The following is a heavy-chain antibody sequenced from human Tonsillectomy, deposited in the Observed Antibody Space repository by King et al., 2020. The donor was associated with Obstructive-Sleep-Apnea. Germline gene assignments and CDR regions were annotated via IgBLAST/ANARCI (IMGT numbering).Heavy chain of an antibody. D-gene: IGHD6-19*01. CDR3: VAEYENSAAFES. J-gene: IGHJ5*01. CDR2: RYDRGRS. V-gene: IGHV4-4*02. CDR1: GGSMSSSNW. Sequence: VQLQESGPGLVKPSGTLSLTCAVSGGSMSSSNWWSWVRQPPGKGLEWIGERYDRGRSNYNPSLNSRVTISVDKSKNQFSLKLSSVTAADTAVYYCVAEYENSAAFESWGPGTLVTDSS.